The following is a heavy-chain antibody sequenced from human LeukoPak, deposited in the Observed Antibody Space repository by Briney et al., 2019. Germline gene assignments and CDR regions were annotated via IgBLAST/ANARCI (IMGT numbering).Heavy chain of an antibody. CDR1: GGSITSSSYY. D-gene: IGHD6-19*01. CDR2: IYYSGST. V-gene: IGHV4-39*07. Sequence: VQPSETLSLTCTVSGGSITSSSYYWGWIRQPPGKGPEWIGSIYYSGSTNYNPSLKSRVTISLDTSKNQFSLKLTSVTAADTAVYYCASVRGYSSGWYASGFDPWGQGTLVTVSS. CDR3: ASVRGYSSGWYASGFDP. J-gene: IGHJ5*02.